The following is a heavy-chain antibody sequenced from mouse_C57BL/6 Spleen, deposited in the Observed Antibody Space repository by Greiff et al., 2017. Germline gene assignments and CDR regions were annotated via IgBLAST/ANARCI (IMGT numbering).Heavy chain of an antibody. V-gene: IGHV3-6*01. Sequence: EVHLVESEPGLVKPSQSLSLTCSVTGYSITSGYYWNWIRQFPGNKLEWMGYISYDGSNNYNPSLKNRISITRDTSKNQFFLKLNSVTTEDTATYYCARDTGGGGTVVPFDYWGQGTTLTVSS. CDR1: GYSITSGYY. CDR2: ISYDGSN. J-gene: IGHJ2*01. D-gene: IGHD1-1*01. CDR3: ARDTGGGGTVVPFDY.